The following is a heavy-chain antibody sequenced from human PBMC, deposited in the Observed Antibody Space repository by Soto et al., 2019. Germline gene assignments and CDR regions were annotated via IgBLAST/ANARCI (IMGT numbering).Heavy chain of an antibody. CDR2: MSYDGSHE. V-gene: IGHV3-30*18. CDR1: GFPFSNLG. D-gene: IGHD2-2*01. CDR3: AKDPKDCSSNTCDLPLYNWFDP. Sequence: XGSLRLSCAASGFPFSNLGMHGVRQAPGKGLEWVAVMSYDGSHEYYADSVKGRFSISRDNSKSTLYLQMSSLRAEDTAIYYCAKDPKDCSSNTCDLPLYNWFDPWGQGTLVTVSS. J-gene: IGHJ5*02.